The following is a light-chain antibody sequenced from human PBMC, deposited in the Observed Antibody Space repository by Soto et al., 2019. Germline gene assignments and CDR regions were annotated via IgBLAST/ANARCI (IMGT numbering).Light chain of an antibody. CDR3: QQRSNWPPPIT. CDR1: QSVSTS. V-gene: IGKV3-11*01. Sequence: EIVLTQSPATLSLSPGERATLSCRASQSVSTSLAWYQQKPGQAPRLLIYDASNRATDIPARFSGSGSGTDFTLTISSLEPEDFALYYCQQRSNWPPPITFGPRTKVDIK. CDR2: DAS. J-gene: IGKJ3*01.